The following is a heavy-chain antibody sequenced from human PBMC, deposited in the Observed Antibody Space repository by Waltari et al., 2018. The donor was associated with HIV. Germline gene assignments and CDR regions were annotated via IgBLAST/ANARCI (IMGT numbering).Heavy chain of an antibody. J-gene: IGHJ5*02. D-gene: IGHD3-10*01. CDR1: SLTFTSYV. CDR2: IKPPFGAA. CDR3: ARESSGEFDL. V-gene: IGHV1-69*13. Sequence: QVHIMQSGAEVKKPGSSVKLSCRASSLTFTSYVLSWVRQAPGQGLEWMGGIKPPFGAANYPQKFQGRVTITADDFTSTVYMELTGLTSEDTAVYFCARESSGEFDLWGQGTPVTVSS.